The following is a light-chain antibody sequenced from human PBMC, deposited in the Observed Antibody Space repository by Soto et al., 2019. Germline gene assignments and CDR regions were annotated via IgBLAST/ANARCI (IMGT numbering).Light chain of an antibody. CDR3: RQYVSYPVT. CDR2: KAS. V-gene: IGKV1-5*03. Sequence: DIQMTQSPSTLSASVGDRVTITCRASQTISNSLAWYQQKPGKAPNLLIYKASSLESGVPSRFSGSGSATEFTLTISSLQPDDFATYYCRQYVSYPVTFGGGTKVEMK. CDR1: QTISNS. J-gene: IGKJ4*01.